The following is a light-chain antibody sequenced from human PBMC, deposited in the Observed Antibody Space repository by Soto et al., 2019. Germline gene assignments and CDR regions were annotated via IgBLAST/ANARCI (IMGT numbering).Light chain of an antibody. J-gene: IGKJ3*01. Sequence: DIQMTQSPSSLSASIGDRVTITCQASQDISHFLNWFQQKPGKAPKLLIYDASNLETGVPSRFSGSGSGTDFTFTISSLQPEHVATYYCQHFDNLPFTFGPGTKVDIK. V-gene: IGKV1-33*01. CDR2: DAS. CDR3: QHFDNLPFT. CDR1: QDISHF.